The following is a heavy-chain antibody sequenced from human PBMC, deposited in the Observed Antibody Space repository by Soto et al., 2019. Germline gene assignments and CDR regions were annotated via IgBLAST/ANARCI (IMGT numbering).Heavy chain of an antibody. Sequence: QVQLVESGGGVVQPGRSLRLSCAASGFTFSNYGMHWVRQAPGKGLEWVAVIWYDGSNKYYADSVKGRFIISRDNSKNTRYRQMNSLRAEDTAVYYCAIQTGYYDSSGYYGNFQHWGQGTLVTVSS. D-gene: IGHD3-22*01. V-gene: IGHV3-33*01. J-gene: IGHJ1*01. CDR3: AIQTGYYDSSGYYGNFQH. CDR1: GFTFSNYG. CDR2: IWYDGSNK.